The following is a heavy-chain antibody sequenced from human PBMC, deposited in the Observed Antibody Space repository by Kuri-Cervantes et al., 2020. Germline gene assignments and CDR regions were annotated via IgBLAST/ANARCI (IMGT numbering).Heavy chain of an antibody. J-gene: IGHJ6*02. D-gene: IGHD3-16*01. V-gene: IGHV4-30-2*01. CDR2: IYHSGST. CDR3: ARGKMIAFGGRYHFYGMDV. CDR1: GGSISSGGYS. Sequence: LRLSCAVSGGSISSGGYSWSWIRQPPGKGLEWIGYIYHSGSTYYNPSLKSRVTISVDRSKNQFSLKLSSVIAADTAVYYCARGKMIAFGGRYHFYGMDVWGQGTTVTVSS.